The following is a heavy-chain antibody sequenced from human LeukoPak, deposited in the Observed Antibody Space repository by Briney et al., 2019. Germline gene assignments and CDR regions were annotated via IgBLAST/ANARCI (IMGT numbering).Heavy chain of an antibody. CDR3: ARTIAEAARFDY. V-gene: IGHV3-48*01. CDR1: GFTFSSYG. CDR2: ISTSSSTI. D-gene: IGHD6-13*01. J-gene: IGHJ4*02. Sequence: PGGSLRLSCAASGFTFSSYGMHWVRQAPGKGLEWVSHISTSSSTIYYADSVKGRFTISRDNAKNSLYLQMNSLRAEDTAVYYCARTIAEAARFDYWGQGTLVTVSS.